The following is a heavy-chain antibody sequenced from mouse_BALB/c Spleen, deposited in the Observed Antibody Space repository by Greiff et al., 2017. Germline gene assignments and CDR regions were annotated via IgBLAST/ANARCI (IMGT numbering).Heavy chain of an antibody. CDR2: ISYSGST. J-gene: IGHJ4*01. V-gene: IGHV3-8*02. Sequence: EVKVEESGPSLVKPSQTLSLTCSVTGDSITSGYWNWIRKFPGNKLEYMGYISYSGSTYYNPSLKSRISITRDTSKNQYYLQLNSVTTEDTATYYCARSYDYDEDYYAMDYWGQGTSVTVSS. D-gene: IGHD2-4*01. CDR3: ARSYDYDEDYYAMDY. CDR1: GDSITSGY.